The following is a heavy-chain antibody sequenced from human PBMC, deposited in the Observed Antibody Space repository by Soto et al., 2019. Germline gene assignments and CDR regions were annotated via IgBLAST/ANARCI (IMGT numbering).Heavy chain of an antibody. J-gene: IGHJ4*02. D-gene: IGHD1-1*01. Sequence: ASVKVSCKASGYTVTTYYMHCVQQAPGQGLEWLGVINPSGGSTTYAQKFQGRVTMTRDTSTSTVYMELSSLRPEDTAVYYCARGSSSTDRRVDFWGQRTLVTVSS. CDR1: GYTVTTYY. CDR2: INPSGGST. V-gene: IGHV1-46*01. CDR3: ARGSSSTDRRVDF.